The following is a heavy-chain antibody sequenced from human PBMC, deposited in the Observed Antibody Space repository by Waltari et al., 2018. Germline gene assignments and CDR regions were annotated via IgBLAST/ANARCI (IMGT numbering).Heavy chain of an antibody. J-gene: IGHJ6*02. CDR2: INGGNGNA. CDR3: ARDPMYDVWSSQTPPAHLPHGMDV. V-gene: IGHV1-3*01. CDR1: GYIFTSFT. D-gene: IGHD2-8*01. Sequence: QVHLVQSGAEVRKPGASMKVSCRASGYIFTSFTIHWVRQAPGQRLEWMGWINGGNGNAKYSQKFQDRVTITRDTSARTVYMELSSLGSEDTAVYYCARDPMYDVWSSQTPPAHLPHGMDVWGQGTALTVFS.